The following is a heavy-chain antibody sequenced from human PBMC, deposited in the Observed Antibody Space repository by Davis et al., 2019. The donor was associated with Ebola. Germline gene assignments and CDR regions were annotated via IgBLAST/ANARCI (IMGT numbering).Heavy chain of an antibody. CDR1: GDSISSYY. V-gene: IGHV4-59*01. CDR2: IYYSGST. CDR3: ARDGDSWGYDY. Sequence: SETLSLTCTVSGDSISSYYWSWIRQPPGKGLEWIGYIYYSGSTSYSPSLKSRVTISVDTSKNHFSLKLLSVTAADTAVYFCARDGDSWGYDYWGQGILVTVSS. J-gene: IGHJ4*02. D-gene: IGHD2-15*01.